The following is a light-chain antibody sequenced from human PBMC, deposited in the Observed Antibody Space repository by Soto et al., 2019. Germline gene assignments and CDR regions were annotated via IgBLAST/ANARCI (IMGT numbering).Light chain of an antibody. CDR1: SSDIGRNY. V-gene: IGLV1-51*02. CDR3: GTWDSSLTTIV. Sequence: QSVLTQPPSVSAAPGQKVTISCSGSSSDIGRNYVSWYKHLPRTAPKLLIYENYKRPSGIPDRFSGSKSGTSATLDITGLQTGDEADYYCGTWDSSLTTIVFGTGTKVTVL. CDR2: ENY. J-gene: IGLJ1*01.